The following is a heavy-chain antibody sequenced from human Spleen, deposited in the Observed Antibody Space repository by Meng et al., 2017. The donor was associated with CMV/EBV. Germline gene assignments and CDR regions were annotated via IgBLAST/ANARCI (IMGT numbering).Heavy chain of an antibody. V-gene: IGHV4-34*01. J-gene: IGHJ4*02. CDR1: GASFSGYY. CDR3: ARAAAAAGGLNFDY. CDR2: INHSGST. Sequence: QVQLQQWGAGLLKPSETLSLTCAVYGASFSGYYWSWIRQPPGKGLEWIGEINHSGSTNYNPSLKSRVTISVDTSKNQFSLKLSSSTAADTAVYYCARAAAAAGGLNFDYWGQGTLVTVSS. D-gene: IGHD6-13*01.